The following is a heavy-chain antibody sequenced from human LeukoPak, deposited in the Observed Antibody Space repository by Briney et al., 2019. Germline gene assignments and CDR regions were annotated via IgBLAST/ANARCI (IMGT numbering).Heavy chain of an antibody. CDR3: ARQNYDSSGYYY. CDR2: IYYSGST. D-gene: IGHD3-22*01. J-gene: IGHJ4*02. Sequence: PGGSLRLSCAASGFTFSDYYMSWIRQPPWKGLEWIGSIYYSGSTYYNPSLKSRVTISVDTSKNQFSLKLSSVTAADTAVYYCARQNYDSSGYYYWGQGTLVTVSS. V-gene: IGHV4-39*01. CDR1: GFTFSDYY.